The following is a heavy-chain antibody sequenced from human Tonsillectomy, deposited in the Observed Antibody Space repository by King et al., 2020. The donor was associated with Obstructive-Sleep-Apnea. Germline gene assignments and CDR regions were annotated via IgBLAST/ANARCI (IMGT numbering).Heavy chain of an antibody. CDR3: ARSGTHSGSSENAFDI. CDR1: GFTFSTYA. CDR2: ISYDGSNK. J-gene: IGHJ3*02. D-gene: IGHD1-26*01. V-gene: IGHV3-30-3*01. Sequence: VQLVESGGGVVQPGRSLRLSCAASGFTFSTYAMHWVRQAPGKGLEWVAVISYDGSNKYYAVSVKGRFTISRDNSKNTLCLQMNSLRAEDTAAYYCARSGTHSGSSENAFDIWGQGTMVTVSS.